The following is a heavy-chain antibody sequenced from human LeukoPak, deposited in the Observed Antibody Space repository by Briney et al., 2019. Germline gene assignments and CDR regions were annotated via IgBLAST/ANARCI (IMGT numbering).Heavy chain of an antibody. Sequence: GRSLRLSCAASGFTFSSYGMHWVRQAPGKGLEWVAVISYDGSNKYYADSVKGRFTISRDNSKTTLFLQMNSLRAEDTAVYYCAKLKGTYSNGWYIDYWGQGTLVTVSS. J-gene: IGHJ4*02. CDR3: AKLKGTYSNGWYIDY. CDR2: ISYDGSNK. CDR1: GFTFSSYG. V-gene: IGHV3-30*18. D-gene: IGHD6-19*01.